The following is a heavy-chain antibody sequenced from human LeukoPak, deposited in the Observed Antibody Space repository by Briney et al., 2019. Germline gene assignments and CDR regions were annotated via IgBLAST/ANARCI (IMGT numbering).Heavy chain of an antibody. CDR2: ISAYNGNT. J-gene: IGHJ4*02. V-gene: IGHV1-18*04. CDR3: ARDDVDIVATIPNSMFGY. Sequence: ASVKVSCKASGYTFTGYYIHWVRQAPGQGLEWMGWISAYNGNTNYAQKLQGRVTMTTDTSTSTAYMELRSLRSDDTAVYYCARDDVDIVATIPNSMFGYWGQGTLVTVSS. D-gene: IGHD5-12*01. CDR1: GYTFTGYY.